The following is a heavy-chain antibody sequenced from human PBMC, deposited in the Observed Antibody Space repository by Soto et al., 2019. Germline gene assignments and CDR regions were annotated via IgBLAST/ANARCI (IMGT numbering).Heavy chain of an antibody. J-gene: IGHJ5*02. CDR2: IYYSGST. V-gene: IGHV4-30-4*01. CDR3: ARGADVEGWFDP. D-gene: IGHD6-25*01. CDR1: GGSISSGDYY. Sequence: QVQLQESGPGLVKPSQTLSLTCTVSGGSISSGDYYWSWFRQPPGKGLEWIGYIYYSGSTYYNPSLKSRVTISVDTSKTQCSLKLSSVTAADTAVYDCARGADVEGWFDPWGQGTLVTVSS.